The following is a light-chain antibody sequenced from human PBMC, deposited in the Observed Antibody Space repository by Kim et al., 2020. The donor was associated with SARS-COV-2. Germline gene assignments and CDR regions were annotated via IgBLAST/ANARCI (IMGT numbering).Light chain of an antibody. J-gene: IGLJ2*01. Sequence: SYELTQPPSVSVSPGQTASITCSGDKLGDKYACWYQQKPGQSPVLVIYQDTNRPSGIPEQFSGSNSGNTATLTISGTQAVDEADYYCQAWDSSAVVFGGGTQLTVL. CDR1: KLGDKY. CDR2: QDT. CDR3: QAWDSSAVV. V-gene: IGLV3-1*01.